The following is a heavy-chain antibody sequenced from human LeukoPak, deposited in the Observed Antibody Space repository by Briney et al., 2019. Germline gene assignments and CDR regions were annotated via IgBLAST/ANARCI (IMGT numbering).Heavy chain of an antibody. CDR3: GRLDWVVDMSYYYYYYYMDV. V-gene: IGHV4-59*01. J-gene: IGHJ6*03. CDR2: IYYSGST. CDR1: GGSISSYY. D-gene: IGHD5-12*01. Sequence: SETLSLTCTVSGGSISSYYWSWIRQPPGKGLEWIGYIYYSGSTNYNPSLKSRVTISVDTSKNQFSLKLSSVPAADTAVYYYGRLDWVVDMSYYYYYYYMDVGGKGTTVTVS.